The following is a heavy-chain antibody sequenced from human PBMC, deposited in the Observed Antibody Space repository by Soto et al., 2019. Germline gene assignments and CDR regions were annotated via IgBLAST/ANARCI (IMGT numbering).Heavy chain of an antibody. J-gene: IGHJ5*02. Sequence: GGSLRLSCAASGFTFSSYAMHWVRQAPGKGLEWVAVISYDGSNKYYADSVKGRFTISRDNSKNTLYLQMNSLRAEDTAVYYCARDGYCSGGSCYWGSGWFDPWGQGTLVTVTS. D-gene: IGHD2-15*01. CDR1: GFTFSSYA. CDR3: ARDGYCSGGSCYWGSGWFDP. CDR2: ISYDGSNK. V-gene: IGHV3-30-3*01.